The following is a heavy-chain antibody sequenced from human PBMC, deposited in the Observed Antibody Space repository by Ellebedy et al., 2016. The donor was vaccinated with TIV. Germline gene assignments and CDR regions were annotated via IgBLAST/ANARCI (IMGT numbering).Heavy chain of an antibody. D-gene: IGHD4-17*01. Sequence: GGSLRLSCAASGFTFYNYGMNWVRQAPGKGLEWVSYISSNGGYIKYADPVKGRFTISRDNAKNTLYLQLNSLRAEDSAVYYCATTTVTGPSWYFDLWGRGTLVTVSS. CDR3: ATTTVTGPSWYFDL. CDR2: ISSNGGYI. CDR1: GFTFYNYG. V-gene: IGHV3-21*01. J-gene: IGHJ2*01.